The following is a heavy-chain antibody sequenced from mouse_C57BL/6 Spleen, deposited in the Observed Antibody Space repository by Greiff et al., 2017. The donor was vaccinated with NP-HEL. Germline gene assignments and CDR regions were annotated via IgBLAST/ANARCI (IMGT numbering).Heavy chain of an antibody. CDR3: ARGRDGNYEYFDV. D-gene: IGHD2-1*01. V-gene: IGHV1-22*01. J-gene: IGHJ1*03. Sequence: EVKLQQSGPELVKPGASVKMSCKASGYTFTDYNMHWVKQSHGKSLEWIGYINPNNGGTSYNQKFKGKATLTVNKSSSTAYMELRSLTSEDSAVYYCARGRDGNYEYFDVWGTGTTVTVSS. CDR2: INPNNGGT. CDR1: GYTFTDYN.